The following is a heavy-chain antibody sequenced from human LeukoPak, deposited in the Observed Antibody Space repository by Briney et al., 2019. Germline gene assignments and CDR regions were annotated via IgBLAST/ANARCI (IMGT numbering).Heavy chain of an antibody. D-gene: IGHD2-2*01. V-gene: IGHV4-34*01. CDR2: VNHSGRT. Sequence: SETLSLTCAVYGGSFSDYFWSWIRQPPGKGLEWIGEVNHSGRTYYNPSLKSRVTISVDTSKSEFSLKLSSVTAADTAVYYCARAVVVVPVAIHYGMDVWGQGTTVTVSS. J-gene: IGHJ6*02. CDR3: ARAVVVVPVAIHYGMDV. CDR1: GGSFSDYF.